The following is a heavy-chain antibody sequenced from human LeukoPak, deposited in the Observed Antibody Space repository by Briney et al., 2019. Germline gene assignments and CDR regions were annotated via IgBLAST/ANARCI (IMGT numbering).Heavy chain of an antibody. J-gene: IGHJ4*02. V-gene: IGHV4-59*01. D-gene: IGHD2-2*02. CDR1: GGSFISSY. Sequence: SETLSLTCTVSGGSFISSYWSWIRQPPGKGLEWIGYIYHDGSTKYNPSLKSRVTISVDTSKNQFSLKLSSVTAADTAVYYCAREVEYCSSTSCYTVADYWGQGTLVTVSS. CDR3: AREVEYCSSTSCYTVADY. CDR2: IYHDGST.